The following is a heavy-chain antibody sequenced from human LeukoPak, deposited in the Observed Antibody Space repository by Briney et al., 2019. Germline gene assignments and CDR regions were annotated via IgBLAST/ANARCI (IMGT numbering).Heavy chain of an antibody. D-gene: IGHD6-19*01. CDR3: ARDRVAAVAVPGWFDP. CDR1: GGSISSSSYY. Sequence: SETLSLTCTVSGGSISSSSYYWGWIPQPPGKGWEWIVGIYYSGSTYYNPSLKSRVTISVDTSKNQFSLKLSSVTAADTAVYYCARDRVAAVAVPGWFDPWGQGTLVTVSS. J-gene: IGHJ5*02. V-gene: IGHV4-39*07. CDR2: IYYSGST.